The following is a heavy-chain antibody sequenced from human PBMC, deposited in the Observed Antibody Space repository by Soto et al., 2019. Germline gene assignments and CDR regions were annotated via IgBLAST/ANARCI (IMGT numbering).Heavy chain of an antibody. CDR3: ARQTDSYYTFDAFDI. J-gene: IGHJ3*02. V-gene: IGHV4-39*01. D-gene: IGHD3-22*01. CDR2: VYYSGST. Sequence: PSETLSLTCPFSGCSISSGSYYWDWIRKPPGKGLEWIGNVYYSGSTNYNPSLESRVTISVDTSKNQFSLKLSSVTAADTAVYYCARQTDSYYTFDAFDIWGQGTMVTVSS. CDR1: GCSISSGSYY.